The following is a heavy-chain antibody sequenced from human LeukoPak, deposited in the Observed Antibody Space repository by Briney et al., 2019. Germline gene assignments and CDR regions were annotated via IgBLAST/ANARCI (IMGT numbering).Heavy chain of an antibody. V-gene: IGHV3-9*01. D-gene: IGHD3-3*01. Sequence: GGSLRLSCAASGFIFDDYAMHWVRQAPGKGLEWVSGISYNSGSIAYADSVKGRFTISRDNAKNSLYLQMNSLRAEDTAVYYCARLREIPVFGVVTKSTSYFDYWGQGTLVTVSS. CDR1: GFIFDDYA. J-gene: IGHJ4*02. CDR2: ISYNSGSI. CDR3: ARLREIPVFGVVTKSTSYFDY.